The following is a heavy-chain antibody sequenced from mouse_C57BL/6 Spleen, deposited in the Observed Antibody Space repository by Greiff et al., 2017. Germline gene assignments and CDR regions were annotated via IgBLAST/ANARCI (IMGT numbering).Heavy chain of an antibody. CDR2: INPSTGGT. D-gene: IGHD1-1*01. CDR1: GYSFTGYY. V-gene: IGHV1-42*01. Sequence: VQLQQSGPELVKPGASVKISCKASGYSFTGYYMNWVKQSPEKSLEWIGEINPSTGGTTYNQKFKAKATFTVAKSSSTAYMQLKSLTSEDSAVYYCARSGVTTVAHFDYWGQGTTLTVSS. J-gene: IGHJ2*01. CDR3: ARSGVTTVAHFDY.